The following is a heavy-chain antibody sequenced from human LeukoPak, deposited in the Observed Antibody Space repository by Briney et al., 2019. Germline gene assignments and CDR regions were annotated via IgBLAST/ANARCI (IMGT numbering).Heavy chain of an antibody. Sequence: PSETLSLTCAVYGGSFSGYYWSWIRQPPGKGLEWIGEINHSGSTNYNPSLKSRVTISVDTSKNQFSLKLSSVTAADTAVYYCARGYVAAAPDYWGQGTLVTVSS. CDR3: ARGYVAAAPDY. V-gene: IGHV4-34*01. CDR1: GGSFSGYY. D-gene: IGHD6-13*01. CDR2: INHSGST. J-gene: IGHJ4*02.